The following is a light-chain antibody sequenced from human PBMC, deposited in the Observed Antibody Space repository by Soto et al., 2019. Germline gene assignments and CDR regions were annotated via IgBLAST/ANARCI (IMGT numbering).Light chain of an antibody. CDR3: QGWDSNSDHYV. V-gene: IGLV3-21*02. CDR1: NIGSKS. CDR2: DDS. Sequence: SYDRTQPPSVSVAPGQTVRVTCGGKNIGSKSVHWYQQKPGQAPVLVVYDDSDRPSGIPERISASNSGNTATLTISRVEAGDEADYHCQGWDSNSDHYVFGTGTKVT. J-gene: IGLJ1*01.